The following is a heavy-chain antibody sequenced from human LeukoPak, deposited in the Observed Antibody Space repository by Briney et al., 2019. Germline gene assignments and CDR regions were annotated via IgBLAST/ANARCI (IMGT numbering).Heavy chain of an antibody. CDR2: IYYGGST. CDR1: GGSISIDSSY. D-gene: IGHD3-10*01. CDR3: ARMVRGVILGPNYYPYHMDV. J-gene: IGHJ6*03. Sequence: PSETLSLTCTVAGGSISIDSSYWDWIRQPPGKGLEWFGSIYYGGSTYYNPSLKSRVTISVDTSKVDFSLKLSSVAAADTAMYYCARMVRGVILGPNYYPYHMDVWGTGTTVIVSS. V-gene: IGHV4-39*02.